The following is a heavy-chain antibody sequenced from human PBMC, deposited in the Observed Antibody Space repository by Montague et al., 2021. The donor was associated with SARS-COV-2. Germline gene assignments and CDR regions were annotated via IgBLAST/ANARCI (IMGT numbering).Heavy chain of an antibody. CDR3: ARHYSATLPAVY. CDR1: GGSISSGKYY. D-gene: IGHD2-15*01. V-gene: IGHV4-61*02. J-gene: IGHJ4*02. Sequence: TLSLTCTVSGGSISSGKYYWSWIRQPAGKGLEWIGRMYTSGSTNYNPSLKSRVTISVDTSKNQSSLKLRSVTAADTAVYYCARHYSATLPAVYWGQGTLVTVSS. CDR2: MYTSGST.